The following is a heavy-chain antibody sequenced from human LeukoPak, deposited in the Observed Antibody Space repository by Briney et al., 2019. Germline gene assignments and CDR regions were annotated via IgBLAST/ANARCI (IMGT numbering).Heavy chain of an antibody. CDR3: VRHRGQQLPLDH. CDR1: GGSISSYY. CDR2: IYYSGST. D-gene: IGHD6-13*01. V-gene: IGHV4-59*08. Sequence: SETLSLTCTVSGGSISSYYWSWIRQPPGKGLEWIGYIYYSGSTNYNPSLKSRGTISLDTSKNQFSLKLSSVTAADTAVYYCVRHRGQQLPLDHWGQGTLVTVSS. J-gene: IGHJ4*02.